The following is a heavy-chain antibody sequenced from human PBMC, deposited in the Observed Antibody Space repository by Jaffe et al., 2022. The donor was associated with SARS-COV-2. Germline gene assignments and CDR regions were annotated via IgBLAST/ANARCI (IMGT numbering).Heavy chain of an antibody. CDR2: IYYSGST. CDR1: GGSISSSSYY. J-gene: IGHJ3*02. Sequence: QLQLQESGPGLVKPSETLSLTCTVSGGSISSSSYYWGWIRQPPGKGLEWIGSIYYSGSTYYNPSLKSRVTISVDTSKNQFSLKLSSVTAADTAVYYCARLSRSGVRYYDSSGYYDAFDIWGQGTMVTVSS. CDR3: ARLSRSGVRYYDSSGYYDAFDI. D-gene: IGHD3-22*01. V-gene: IGHV4-39*01.